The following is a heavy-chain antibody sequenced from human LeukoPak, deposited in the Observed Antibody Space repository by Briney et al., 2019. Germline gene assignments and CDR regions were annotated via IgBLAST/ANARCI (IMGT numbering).Heavy chain of an antibody. J-gene: IGHJ4*02. D-gene: IGHD3-16*01. CDR1: RFTFENYG. Sequence: GGSLRLSCAASRFTFENYGMHWVRQAPGKGLEWVAVIYYDGSKKYYADSVKGRFTISRDNSKNTVHLEMSSLRVEDTAVYHCARSLGETTFDYWGQGTLVTVSP. CDR2: IYYDGSKK. CDR3: ARSLGETTFDY. V-gene: IGHV3-33*01.